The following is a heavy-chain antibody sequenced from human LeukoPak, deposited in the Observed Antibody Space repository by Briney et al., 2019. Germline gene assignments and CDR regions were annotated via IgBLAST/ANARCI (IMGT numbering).Heavy chain of an antibody. Sequence: SETLSLTCAVYGGSFSGYYWSWIRQPPGKGLEWIGEINHSGSTNYNPSLKSRVTISVDTSKNQFSLKLSSVTAADTAVYYCARGLYGDRDYWGQGTLVTVSS. CDR2: INHSGST. D-gene: IGHD4-17*01. CDR3: ARGLYGDRDY. J-gene: IGHJ4*02. CDR1: GGSFSGYY. V-gene: IGHV4-34*01.